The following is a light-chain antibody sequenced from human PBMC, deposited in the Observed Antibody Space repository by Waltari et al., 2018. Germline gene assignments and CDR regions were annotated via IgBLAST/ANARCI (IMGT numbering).Light chain of an antibody. CDR3: LQHNSYPRT. CDR2: ATT. Sequence: DIQMTQSPSSLSASVGDRVTITCRASQDIRNELGWYQQKLGRAPKRLISATTSLQSGVPSRFSGSGSGTEFTLTISSLRPEDFATYYCLQHNSYPRTFGQGTKVEIK. J-gene: IGKJ1*01. V-gene: IGKV1-17*01. CDR1: QDIRNE.